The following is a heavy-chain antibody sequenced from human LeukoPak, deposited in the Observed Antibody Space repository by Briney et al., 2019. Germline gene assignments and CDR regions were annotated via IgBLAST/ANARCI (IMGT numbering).Heavy chain of an antibody. Sequence: SETLSLTCIVSGGSISSDSHYWGWIRQPPGKGLEWIGTMYYSGNTYYNPSLKSRVTISVDASKNQFSLRLSSVTAADTAVYYCARLIVLWFPFDYWGQGALVAVSS. CDR3: ARLIVLWFPFDY. CDR1: GGSISSDSHY. J-gene: IGHJ4*02. V-gene: IGHV4-39*01. CDR2: MYYSGNT. D-gene: IGHD3-10*01.